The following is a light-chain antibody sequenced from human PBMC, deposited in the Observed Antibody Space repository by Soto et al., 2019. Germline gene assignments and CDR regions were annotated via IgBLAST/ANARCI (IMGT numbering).Light chain of an antibody. CDR2: AAS. V-gene: IGKV1-8*01. CDR1: QGISSY. J-gene: IGKJ3*01. Sequence: AIRMTQSPSSLSASTGDRVTITCRASQGISSYLAWYQQKPGKAPKLLIYAASTLQSGVPSRFSGSGSGTDFTLTISCLQSEDFATYYCQQYHSYLFTFGPGTKVDIK. CDR3: QQYHSYLFT.